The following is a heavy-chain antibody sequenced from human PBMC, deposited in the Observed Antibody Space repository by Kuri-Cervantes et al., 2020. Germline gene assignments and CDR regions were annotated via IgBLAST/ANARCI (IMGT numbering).Heavy chain of an antibody. V-gene: IGHV4-59*01. CDR2: IYYSGST. Sequence: SETLSLTCTVSGGSISSYYWSWIRQPPGKGLEWIGYIYYSGSTNYNPSHKSRVTISVDTSKNQFSLKLSSVTAADTAVYYCARVHYDYVWGSYRSAHLNYYYYYGMDVWGQGTTVTVSS. CDR3: ARVHYDYVWGSYRSAHLNYYYYYGMDV. J-gene: IGHJ6*02. CDR1: GGSISSYY. D-gene: IGHD3-16*02.